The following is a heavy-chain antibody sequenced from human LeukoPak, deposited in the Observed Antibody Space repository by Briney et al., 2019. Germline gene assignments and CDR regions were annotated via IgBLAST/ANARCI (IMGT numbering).Heavy chain of an antibody. Sequence: GGSLRLSCAASGFTFSSYSMNWVRQAPGKGLEWVSSISSSSSYIYYADSVKGRFTISRDNAKNSLYLQMNSLRAEDTAVYYCARDLPTHDAFDIWGQGTMVTLSS. V-gene: IGHV3-21*01. J-gene: IGHJ3*02. CDR1: GFTFSSYS. CDR2: ISSSSSYI. CDR3: ARDLPTHDAFDI.